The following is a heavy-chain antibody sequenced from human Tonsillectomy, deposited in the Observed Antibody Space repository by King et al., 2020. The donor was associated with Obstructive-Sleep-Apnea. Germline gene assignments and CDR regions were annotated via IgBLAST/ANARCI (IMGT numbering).Heavy chain of an antibody. CDR1: GFSFSNYA. D-gene: IGHD6-19*01. Sequence: VQLVESGGGVVQPGRSLRLSCATSGFSFSNYAMHWVSQAPGKGREWVGVISYDGSNRYYAESVKGRVTISRDNSKNTLYLQMNSRGAEDTPVYYCARDDVAVAGTCFDYWGQGTLVTVSS. CDR3: ARDDVAVAGTCFDY. J-gene: IGHJ4*02. CDR2: ISYDGSNR. V-gene: IGHV3-30*04.